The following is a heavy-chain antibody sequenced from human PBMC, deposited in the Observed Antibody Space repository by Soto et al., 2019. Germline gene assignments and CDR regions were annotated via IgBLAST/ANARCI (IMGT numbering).Heavy chain of an antibody. CDR3: ARDRWGEDGSGSYSLDY. CDR1: GGSISSYY. V-gene: IGHV4-59*01. CDR2: IYYSGST. Sequence: QVQLQESGPGLVKPSETLSLTCTVSGGSISSYYWSWIRQPPGKGLEWIGYIYYSGSTNYNPSLQSRVTISVDTSKNQFSLKLGSVTAADTAVYYCARDRWGEDGSGSYSLDYWGQGTLVTVSS. J-gene: IGHJ4*02. D-gene: IGHD3-10*01.